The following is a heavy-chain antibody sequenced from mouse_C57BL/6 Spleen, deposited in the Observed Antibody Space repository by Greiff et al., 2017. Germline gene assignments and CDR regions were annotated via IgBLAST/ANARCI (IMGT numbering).Heavy chain of an antibody. Sequence: QVQLQQSGAELVRPGASVTLSCKASGYTFTDYEMPWVKQTPVHGLEWIGALDPETGGPAYNQKFKGKAILTADKSSSTAYMELLSLTSEDSADYYCTRTGTGAWFAYWGQGTLVTVSA. D-gene: IGHD4-1*01. CDR2: LDPETGGP. CDR1: GYTFTDYE. V-gene: IGHV1-15*01. J-gene: IGHJ3*01. CDR3: TRTGTGAWFAY.